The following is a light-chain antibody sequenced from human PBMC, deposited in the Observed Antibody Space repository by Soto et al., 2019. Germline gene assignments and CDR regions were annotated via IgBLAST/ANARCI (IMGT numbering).Light chain of an antibody. CDR1: QSLVHSDGNTY. CDR2: EVS. J-gene: IGKJ5*01. V-gene: IGKV2-30*02. CDR3: MQGTHWPYT. Sequence: DVVMTQSPLSLPVTLGQPASISCRSSQSLVHSDGNTYLNWYQQRPGQSPRRLIYEVSYRDSGVPDRFSGSGSGTDFTLEISRVEAEDVGLYYCMQGTHWPYTFGQGTRLEIK.